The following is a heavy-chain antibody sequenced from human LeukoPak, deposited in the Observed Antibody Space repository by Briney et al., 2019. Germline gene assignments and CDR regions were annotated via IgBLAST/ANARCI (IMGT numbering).Heavy chain of an antibody. Sequence: ASVKVSCKPSGYSLSDHYIHWVRQAPGQGLEWMGWINRSSGGRNYAQKFQGRVTMTRDTYINTAYVEVSDLSSDGWAGFYCARTPSFGSVAFDIWGQGTMVTVSS. J-gene: IGHJ3*02. D-gene: IGHD3-10*01. CDR1: GYSLSDHY. CDR2: INRSSGGR. V-gene: IGHV1-2*02. CDR3: ARTPSFGSVAFDI.